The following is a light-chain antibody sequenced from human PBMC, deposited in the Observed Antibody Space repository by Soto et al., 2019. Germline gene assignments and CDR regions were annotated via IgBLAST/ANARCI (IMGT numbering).Light chain of an antibody. CDR3: QTWGTGIVV. Sequence: QLVLVQSPSASASLGASVQLTCTLSSGHSSFAIAWHQQQPQKGPRYLMRLNSDGSHTKGDGIPDRFSGSSSGADRYLTISNLQSEDEADYYCQTWGTGIVVFGGGTQLTVL. CDR1: SGHSSFA. CDR2: LNSDGSH. V-gene: IGLV4-69*02. J-gene: IGLJ2*01.